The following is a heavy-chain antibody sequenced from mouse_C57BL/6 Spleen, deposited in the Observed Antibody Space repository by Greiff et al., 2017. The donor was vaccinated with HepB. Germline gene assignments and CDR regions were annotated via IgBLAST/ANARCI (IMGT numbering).Heavy chain of an antibody. Sequence: EVHLVESEGGLVQPGSSMKLSCTASGFTFSDYYMAWVRQVPEKGLEWVANINYDGSSTYYLDSLKSRFIISRDNAKNILYLQMSSLKSEDTATYYCAREGHYYGSSLAYWGQGTLVTVSA. CDR1: GFTFSDYY. CDR2: INYDGSST. CDR3: AREGHYYGSSLAY. J-gene: IGHJ3*01. D-gene: IGHD1-1*01. V-gene: IGHV5-16*01.